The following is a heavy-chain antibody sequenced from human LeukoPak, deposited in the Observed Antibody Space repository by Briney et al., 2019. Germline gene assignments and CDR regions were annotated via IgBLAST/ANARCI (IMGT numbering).Heavy chain of an antibody. CDR1: GFTFSSYE. J-gene: IGHJ4*02. CDR2: MSSNGKTI. V-gene: IGHV3-48*03. D-gene: IGHD2/OR15-2a*01. CDR3: ARLTKYFRDF. Sequence: PGGSLRLSCAASGFTFSSYEMNWLRHAPGKGPEWLSYMSSNGKTIYYADSVKGRFTIYRDNAKNSLYLQMNRLRGEDTAVYYCARLTKYFRDFWRQGNQVTVSS.